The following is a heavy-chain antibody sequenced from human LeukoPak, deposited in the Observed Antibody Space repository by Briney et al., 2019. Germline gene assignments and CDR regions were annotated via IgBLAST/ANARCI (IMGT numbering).Heavy chain of an antibody. CDR1: GYTFTGYY. Sequence: ASVKVSCKASGYTFTGYYMHWVRQAPGQGLEWMGWINPNGGGTNYAQKFQGRVTMTRDTSISTAYMELSRLRSDDTAVYYCARGVVVVVAATGAFDIWGQGTMVTVSS. CDR3: ARGVVVVVAATGAFDI. V-gene: IGHV1-2*02. J-gene: IGHJ3*02. CDR2: INPNGGGT. D-gene: IGHD2-15*01.